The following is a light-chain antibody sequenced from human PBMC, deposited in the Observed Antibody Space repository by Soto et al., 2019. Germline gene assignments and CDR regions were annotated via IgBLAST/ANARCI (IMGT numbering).Light chain of an antibody. CDR3: QQYNSYPWT. CDR2: KAS. J-gene: IGKJ1*01. CDR1: QSISSG. V-gene: IGKV1-5*03. Sequence: DIHMTQSPSTLSASVGDRVTITCRASQSISSGLAWYQQKPGNAPKLLIYKASSLESGVPSRFSGSGSGTEFTLTISSLQPDDFAAYYCQQYNSYPWTFGQGTQVEIK.